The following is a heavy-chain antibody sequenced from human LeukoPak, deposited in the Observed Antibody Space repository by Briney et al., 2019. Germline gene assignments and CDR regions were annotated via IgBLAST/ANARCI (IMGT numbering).Heavy chain of an antibody. D-gene: IGHD3-3*01. CDR2: IYFSGST. V-gene: IGHV4-39*01. J-gene: IGHJ5*02. CDR3: ARQYYDFWSGSAGDWFDP. CDR1: GSSLISSSYY. Sequence: KASQTLSLPCPAPGSSLISSSYYWGWILQPPGMCLVCFWSIYFSGSTYYNPSLKCRVTISVDTSKIQFPLKLSSVTAAYTAVYYCARQYYDFWSGSAGDWFDPWGQGTLVTVSS.